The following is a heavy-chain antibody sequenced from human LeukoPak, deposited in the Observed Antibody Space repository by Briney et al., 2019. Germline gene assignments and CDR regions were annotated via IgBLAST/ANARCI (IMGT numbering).Heavy chain of an antibody. CDR3: ASAIFGVVTPNWFDP. D-gene: IGHD3-3*01. CDR1: GGTFSSYA. J-gene: IGHJ5*02. V-gene: IGHV1-69*13. Sequence: GASVKVSCKASGGTFSSYAISWVRQAPGQGLEWMGGIIPIFGTANYAQKFQGRVTITADESTSTAYMDLSSLRSEDTAVYYCASAIFGVVTPNWFDPWGQGTLVTVSS. CDR2: IIPIFGTA.